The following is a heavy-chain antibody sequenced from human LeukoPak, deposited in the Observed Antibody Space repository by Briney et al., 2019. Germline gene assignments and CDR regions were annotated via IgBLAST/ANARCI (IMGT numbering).Heavy chain of an antibody. J-gene: IGHJ4*02. CDR1: GYTFTGYY. CDR2: INPNSGGT. CDR3: ARDTAMVLYYFDY. Sequence: ASVKVSCKASGYTFTGYYMHWVRQAPGQGLEWMGWINPNSGGTNYAQKFLGRVTMTRDTSISTAYMELSRLRTDDTAVYYCARDTAMVLYYFDYWGQGTLVTVSS. V-gene: IGHV1-2*02. D-gene: IGHD5-18*01.